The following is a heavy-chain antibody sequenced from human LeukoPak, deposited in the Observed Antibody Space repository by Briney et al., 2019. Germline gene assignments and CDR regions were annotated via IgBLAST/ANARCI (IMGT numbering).Heavy chain of an antibody. J-gene: IGHJ4*02. Sequence: PSETLSLTCAVYGGSFSGYYWSWIRQPPGKGLEWIGEIHHSGSTNYNPSLKSQVTMSVDTSKNQFSLKLSSVTAADTAVYYCASWNSDYSFDYWGQGTLVTVSS. CDR3: ASWNSDYSFDY. V-gene: IGHV4-34*01. CDR1: GGSFSGYY. CDR2: IHHSGST. D-gene: IGHD1-7*01.